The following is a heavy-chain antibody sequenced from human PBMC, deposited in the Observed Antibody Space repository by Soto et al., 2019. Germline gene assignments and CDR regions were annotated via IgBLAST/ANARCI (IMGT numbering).Heavy chain of an antibody. V-gene: IGHV4-59*01. D-gene: IGHD2-15*01. CDR1: SGSINENYY. Sequence: QVQLQESGPGLVKPSETLSLTCTVSSGSINENYYWNWIRQSPGKGLEWIGYVFHTGTTHYNPSLESRVTLSISTSKNQFSLTLTSVAASDTAIYYCARAHLSPTLRTFDVWGPGTRVIVSS. J-gene: IGHJ3*01. CDR3: ARAHLSPTLRTFDV. CDR2: VFHTGTT.